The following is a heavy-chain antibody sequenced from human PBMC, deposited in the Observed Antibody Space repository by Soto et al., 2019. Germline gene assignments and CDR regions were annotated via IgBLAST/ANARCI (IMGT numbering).Heavy chain of an antibody. V-gene: IGHV5-10-1*01. D-gene: IGHD3-10*01. CDR1: GYSFTNYW. Sequence: GESLKISCKGFGYSFTNYWISWVRQMPGKGLEWMGRIDPSDSYTNFGPSFQGHVTISADKSTSTAYLQWSSLRASDTAMYYCARQERGKLDYWGQGILVTVSS. CDR3: ARQERGKLDY. J-gene: IGHJ4*02. CDR2: IDPSDSYT.